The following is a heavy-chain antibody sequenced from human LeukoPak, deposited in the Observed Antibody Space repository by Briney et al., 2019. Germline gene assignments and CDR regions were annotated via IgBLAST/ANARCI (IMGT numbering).Heavy chain of an antibody. CDR2: VYYTGST. V-gene: IGHV4-39*01. CDR3: ARHLASGNYPNNYFDY. Sequence: SETLSLTCTVSGGSISSSSHYWGWIRQPPGKGLEWIGPVYYTGSTYYNPSLKSRFTMSVDTSKNQFSLKLSSVTAADTAVYYCARHLASGNYPNNYFDYWGQGTLVTVSS. CDR1: GGSISSSSHY. D-gene: IGHD3-10*01. J-gene: IGHJ4*02.